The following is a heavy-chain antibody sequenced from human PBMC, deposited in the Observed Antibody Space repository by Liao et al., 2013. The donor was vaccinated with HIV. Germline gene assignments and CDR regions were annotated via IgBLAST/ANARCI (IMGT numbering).Heavy chain of an antibody. CDR1: GGSISSSSYY. CDR2: IYYSGST. D-gene: IGHD6-13*01. V-gene: IGHV4-39*07. Sequence: QLQLQESGPGLVKPSETLSLTCTVSGGSISSSSYYWGWIRQPPGKGLEWIGSIYYSGSTYYNPSLKSRVTISVDTSKNQFSLELTSVTAADTAVYYCARGANTSNWFEDWFDPWGQGTLVTVSS. J-gene: IGHJ5*02. CDR3: ARGANTSNWFEDWFDP.